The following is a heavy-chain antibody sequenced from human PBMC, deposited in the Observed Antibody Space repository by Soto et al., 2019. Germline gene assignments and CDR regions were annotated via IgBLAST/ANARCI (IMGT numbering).Heavy chain of an antibody. Sequence: SGKVSCKASGGTFSRYAITWVRRAPGQGLEWMGGIIPIFGTANYAQKFQGRVTITADKSTSTAYMELSSLRSEDTAVYYCARGGPRAPFDYWGQGTLVTVSS. CDR2: IIPIFGTA. J-gene: IGHJ4*02. CDR3: ARGGPRAPFDY. V-gene: IGHV1-69*06. CDR1: GGTFSRYA.